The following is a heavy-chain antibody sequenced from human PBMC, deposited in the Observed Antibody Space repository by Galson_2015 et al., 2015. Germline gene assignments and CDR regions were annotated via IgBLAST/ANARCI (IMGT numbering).Heavy chain of an antibody. Sequence: SLRLSCAASGFTFSSYGMHWVRQAPGKGLEWVAVIWFDGSNKYYADSVKGRFTISRDNTKNTLYLQMNSLRDEDTAVYWCARLHDSSSYYYEDMDVWGQGTTVTVSS. CDR2: IWFDGSNK. D-gene: IGHD3-22*01. CDR3: ARLHDSSSYYYEDMDV. CDR1: GFTFSSYG. V-gene: IGHV3-33*01. J-gene: IGHJ6*02.